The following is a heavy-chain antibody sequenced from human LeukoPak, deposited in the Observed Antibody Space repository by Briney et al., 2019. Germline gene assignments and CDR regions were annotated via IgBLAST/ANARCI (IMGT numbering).Heavy chain of an antibody. CDR2: INSDGSTT. CDR3: APGYCSGGDCYSG. D-gene: IGHD2-15*01. CDR1: GFTFSNYW. Sequence: GGSLRLSCAASGFTFSNYWMHWVRQGPGKGLVWVSRINSDGSTTSSADSVKGRFTISRDNAKNTLYLQMNSLRAEDTAVYYCAPGYCSGGDCYSGWGQGTLVTVSS. V-gene: IGHV3-74*01. J-gene: IGHJ4*02.